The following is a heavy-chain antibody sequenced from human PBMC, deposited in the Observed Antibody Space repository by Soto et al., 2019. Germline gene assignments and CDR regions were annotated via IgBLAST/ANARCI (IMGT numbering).Heavy chain of an antibody. D-gene: IGHD2-21*01. J-gene: IGHJ4*02. CDR1: GFNFNYFV. CDR3: AKGSASGRPYYFDY. CDR2: INGNAGDT. V-gene: IGHV3-23*01. Sequence: GGSLRLSCAASGFNFNYFVMSWVRQVPGKGLEWVSAINGNAGDTYYADSVKGRFTISRDNSKDTLYLQMNSLRDEDTALYYCAKGSASGRPYYFDYWGQGTLVTVSS.